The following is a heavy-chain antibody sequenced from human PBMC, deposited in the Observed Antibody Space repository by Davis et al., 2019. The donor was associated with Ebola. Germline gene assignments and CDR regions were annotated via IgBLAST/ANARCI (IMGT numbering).Heavy chain of an antibody. CDR1: GFTFSSYA. Sequence: GESLKISCAASGFTFSSYAMSWVRQAPGKGLEWVSAISGSGGSTYYADSVKGRFTISRDNSKNTLYLQMNSLRAADTAVYYCAKVSSYGHGFYYYYGMDVWGQGTTVTVSS. D-gene: IGHD5-18*01. J-gene: IGHJ6*02. CDR2: ISGSGGST. CDR3: AKVSSYGHGFYYYYGMDV. V-gene: IGHV3-23*01.